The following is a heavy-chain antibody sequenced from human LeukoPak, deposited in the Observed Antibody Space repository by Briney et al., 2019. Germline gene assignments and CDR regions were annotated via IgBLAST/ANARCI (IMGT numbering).Heavy chain of an antibody. Sequence: PSQTLSLTCTVSGGSISSGSYYWSWIRQPAGKGLEWIGRIYTSGSTNYNPSLKSRVTISVDTSKNQFSLKLSSVTAADTAVYYCASSRSGSMWLDAFDIWGQGTMVTVSS. J-gene: IGHJ3*02. CDR2: IYTSGST. CDR1: GGSISSGSYY. CDR3: ASSRSGSMWLDAFDI. D-gene: IGHD3-10*01. V-gene: IGHV4-61*02.